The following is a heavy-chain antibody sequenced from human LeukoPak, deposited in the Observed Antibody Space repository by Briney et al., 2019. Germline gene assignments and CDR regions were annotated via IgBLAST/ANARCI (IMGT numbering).Heavy chain of an antibody. CDR3: TRVGVDIVATLNDWFEP. J-gene: IGHJ5*02. CDR1: GFTFGDYA. CDR2: IRSKAYGGTT. D-gene: IGHD5-12*01. Sequence: PGGSPRLSCTASGFTFGDYAMSWARQAPGKGLEWVGFIRSKAYGGTTEYAASVKGRFTISRDDSKSIAYLQMNSLKTEDTAVYYCTRVGVDIVATLNDWFEPWGQGTLVTVSS. V-gene: IGHV3-49*04.